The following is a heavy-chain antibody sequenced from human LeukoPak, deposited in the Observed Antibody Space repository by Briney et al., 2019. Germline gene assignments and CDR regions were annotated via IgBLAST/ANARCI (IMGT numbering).Heavy chain of an antibody. V-gene: IGHV3-30*02. CDR2: IRYDGSNK. D-gene: IGHD6-13*01. J-gene: IGHJ6*03. Sequence: GGSLRLSCAASGFTFSSYGMHWVRQAPGKGLEWVAFIRYDGSNKYYADSVKGRFTISRDNSKNTLYLQMNSLRAEDTAVYYCAKDPPRIAAAGIGYYYYMDVWGKGTTVTVSS. CDR1: GFTFSSYG. CDR3: AKDPPRIAAAGIGYYYYMDV.